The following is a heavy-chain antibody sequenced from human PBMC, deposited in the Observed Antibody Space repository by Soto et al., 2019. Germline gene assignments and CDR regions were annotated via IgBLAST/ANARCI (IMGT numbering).Heavy chain of an antibody. J-gene: IGHJ3*02. V-gene: IGHV3-30-3*01. CDR2: ISYDGSNK. D-gene: IGHD2-15*01. Sequence: GGSLRLSCAASGFTFSSYAMHWVRQAPGKGLEWVAVISYDGSNKYYADSVKGRFTISRDNSKNTLYLQMNSLRAEDTAVYYCARDHIVVVVAATHNAFDIWGQGTMVTVSS. CDR3: ARDHIVVVVAATHNAFDI. CDR1: GFTFSSYA.